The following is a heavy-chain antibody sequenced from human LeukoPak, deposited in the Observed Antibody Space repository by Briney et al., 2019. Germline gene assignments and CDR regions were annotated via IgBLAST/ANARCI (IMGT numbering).Heavy chain of an antibody. J-gene: IGHJ4*02. D-gene: IGHD3-22*01. V-gene: IGHV3-11*01. Sequence: SGGSLRLSCAASGFKFSDAWMSWVRQAPGKGLGWVSYISSSGSTIYYADSVKGRFTISRDNAKNSLYLQMNSLRAEDTAVYYCAATNYYDSMYWGQGTLVTVSS. CDR1: GFKFSDAW. CDR2: ISSSGSTI. CDR3: AATNYYDSMY.